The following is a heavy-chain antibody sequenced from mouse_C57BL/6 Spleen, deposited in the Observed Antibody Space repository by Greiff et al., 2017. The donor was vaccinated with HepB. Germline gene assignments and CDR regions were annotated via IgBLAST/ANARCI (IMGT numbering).Heavy chain of an antibody. J-gene: IGHJ4*01. CDR2: INPNNGGT. Sequence: VHVKQSGPELVKPGASVKMSCKASGYTFTDYNMHWVKQSHGKSLEWIGYINPNNGGTSYNQKFKGKATLTVNKSSSTAYMELRSLTSEDSAVYYCARWGTTARDAMDYWGQGTSVTVSS. CDR1: GYTFTDYN. D-gene: IGHD1-2*01. CDR3: ARWGTTARDAMDY. V-gene: IGHV1-22*01.